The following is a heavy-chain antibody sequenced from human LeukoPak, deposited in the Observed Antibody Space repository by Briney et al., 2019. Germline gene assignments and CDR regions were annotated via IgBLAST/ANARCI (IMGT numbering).Heavy chain of an antibody. J-gene: IGHJ3*02. CDR1: GFSFGSYW. V-gene: IGHV3-7*02. D-gene: IGHD3-10*01. Sequence: GGSLRLSCVASGFSFGSYWMAWVRQAPGKGLEWVANMKHDGIEKYHVDSVKGRFTISRDNTKNSLYLQMNGLRADDTAVYYCARGRSITLLRGVAMSDGFDIWGQGTMVTVSP. CDR2: MKHDGIEK. CDR3: ARGRSITLLRGVAMSDGFDI.